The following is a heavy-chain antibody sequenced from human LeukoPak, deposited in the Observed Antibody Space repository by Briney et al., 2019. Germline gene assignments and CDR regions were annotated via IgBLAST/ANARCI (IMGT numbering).Heavy chain of an antibody. V-gene: IGHV3-7*01. J-gene: IGHJ4*02. Sequence: GGSLRLSCAASGFTFSSYWMSWVRQAPGKGLEWVANIKQDGSEKYYVDSVKGRFTISRDNAKNSLYLQMNSLRAEGTAVYYCASYGYSYGYWSFDYWGQGTLVTVSS. CDR1: GFTFSSYW. CDR2: IKQDGSEK. D-gene: IGHD5-18*01. CDR3: ASYGYSYGYWSFDY.